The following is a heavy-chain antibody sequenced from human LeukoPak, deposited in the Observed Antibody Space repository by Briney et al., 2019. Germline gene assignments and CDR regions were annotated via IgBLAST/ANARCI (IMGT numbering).Heavy chain of an antibody. CDR1: GGSISSGGYY. J-gene: IGHJ6*02. D-gene: IGHD3-9*01. CDR2: IYYSGST. V-gene: IGHV4-31*03. Sequence: PSQTLSLTCTVSGGSISSGGYYWSWIHQHPGKGLEWIGYIYYSGSTYYNPSLKSRVTISVDTSKNQFSLKLSSVTAADTAVYYCARENYDILTGYKHGMDVWGQGTTVTVSS. CDR3: ARENYDILTGYKHGMDV.